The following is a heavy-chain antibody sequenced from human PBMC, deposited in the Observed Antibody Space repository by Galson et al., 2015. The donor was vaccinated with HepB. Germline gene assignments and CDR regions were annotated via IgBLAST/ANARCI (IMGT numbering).Heavy chain of an antibody. Sequence: SLRLSCAASGFTFSSYGMHWVRQAPGKGLEWVAVIVYVGSNKYYADSVKGRFTISRDNSKNTLSLQMNSLRAEDTAVYFCAKERGGYSYGYDGFDIWGQGTMVTVSA. V-gene: IGHV3-30*18. J-gene: IGHJ3*02. CDR3: AKERGGYSYGYDGFDI. CDR2: IVYVGSNK. CDR1: GFTFSSYG. D-gene: IGHD5-18*01.